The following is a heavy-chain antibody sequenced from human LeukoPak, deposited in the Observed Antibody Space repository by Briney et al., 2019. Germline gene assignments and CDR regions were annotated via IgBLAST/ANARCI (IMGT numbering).Heavy chain of an antibody. V-gene: IGHV4-59*08. Sequence: SETLSLTCTVSGGSISSYYWSWLRQPPGKGLEWIGYIYYSGSTNYNPSLKSRVTISVDTSKNQFSLKLSSVTAADTAVYYCARGGLDLGFDYWGQGTLVTVSS. CDR2: IYYSGST. CDR3: ARGGLDLGFDY. J-gene: IGHJ4*02. CDR1: GGSISSYY. D-gene: IGHD1-1*01.